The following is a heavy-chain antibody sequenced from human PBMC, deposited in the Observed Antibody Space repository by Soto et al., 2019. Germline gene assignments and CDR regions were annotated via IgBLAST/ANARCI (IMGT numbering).Heavy chain of an antibody. Sequence: QITLKESGPTLVKPTQTLTLTCTFSGFSLSTSGVGVGWIRQPPGKALEWLALIYWDDDKRYSPSLKSRLTITKDTSKNHAVLTMTNMDPVDTATYYCAHRPSYCSGGSCYSGFDYWGQGTLVTVSS. CDR1: GFSLSTSGVG. CDR3: AHRPSYCSGGSCYSGFDY. J-gene: IGHJ4*02. CDR2: IYWDDDK. D-gene: IGHD2-15*01. V-gene: IGHV2-5*02.